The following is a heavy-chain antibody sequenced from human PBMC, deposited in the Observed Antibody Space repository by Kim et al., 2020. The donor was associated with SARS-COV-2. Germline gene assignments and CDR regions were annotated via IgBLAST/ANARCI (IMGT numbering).Heavy chain of an antibody. CDR2: IYYSGST. D-gene: IGHD3-22*01. J-gene: IGHJ4*02. CDR1: GGSISSYY. CDR3: ARGGRYYYDSSGYLGFVY. Sequence: SETLSLTCTVSGGSISSYYWSWIRQPPGKGLEWIGYIYYSGSTNYNPSLKSRVTISVDTSKNQFSLKLSSVTAADTAVYYCARGGRYYYDSSGYLGFVYWGQGTLVTVSS. V-gene: IGHV4-59*01.